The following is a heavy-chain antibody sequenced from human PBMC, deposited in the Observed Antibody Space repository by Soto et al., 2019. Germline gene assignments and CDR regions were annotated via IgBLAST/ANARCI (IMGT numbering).Heavy chain of an antibody. J-gene: IGHJ6*02. CDR1: GFTFSSYG. V-gene: IGHV3-33*01. Sequence: GGSLRLSCAASGFTFSSYGMHWVRQAPGKGLEWVAVIWYDGSNKYYADSVKGRFTISRDNSKNTLYLQMNSLRAEDTAVYYCAREYSNYGFYYYYGMDVWGQGTTVTVSS. CDR2: IWYDGSNK. D-gene: IGHD4-4*01. CDR3: AREYSNYGFYYYYGMDV.